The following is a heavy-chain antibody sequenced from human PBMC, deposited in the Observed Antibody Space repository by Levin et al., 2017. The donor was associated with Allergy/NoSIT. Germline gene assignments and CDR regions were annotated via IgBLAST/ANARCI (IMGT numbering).Heavy chain of an antibody. CDR2: IIPIFGTA. V-gene: IGHV1-69*13. D-gene: IGHD5-12*01. J-gene: IGHJ4*02. Sequence: SVKVSCKASGGTFSSYAISWVRQAPGQGLEWMGGIIPIFGTANYAQKFQGRVTITADESTSTAYMELSSLRSEDTAVYYCATSMGYIRSGYETQIYYFDYWGQGTLVTVSS. CDR3: ATSMGYIRSGYETQIYYFDY. CDR1: GGTFSSYA.